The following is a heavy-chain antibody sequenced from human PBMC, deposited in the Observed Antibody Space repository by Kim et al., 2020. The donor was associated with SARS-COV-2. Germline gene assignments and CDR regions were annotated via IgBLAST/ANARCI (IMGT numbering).Heavy chain of an antibody. V-gene: IGHV3-7*01. CDR2: IKEDGSET. CDR1: GFMFSKYW. Sequence: GGSLRLSCAASGFMFSKYWMTWVRQAPGKGLEWVANIKEDGSETYYVDSVKGRFTISRDNSENALFLHMKYLGADDTAVYYCAAGTIAGVGVWGQGTLAT. D-gene: IGHD3-10*01. CDR3: AAGTIAGVGV. J-gene: IGHJ4*02.